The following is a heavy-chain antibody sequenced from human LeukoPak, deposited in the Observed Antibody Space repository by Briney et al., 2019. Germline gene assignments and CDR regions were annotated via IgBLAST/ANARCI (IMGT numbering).Heavy chain of an antibody. CDR1: GFTFSIYD. D-gene: IGHD3-22*01. Sequence: PGGSLRLSCAPSGFTFSIYDMHGLPEAPDRGVVGGAVIWYEKNNKYYADSVKGRFTISRDNSKKMVYLQMNSLRAEDTAVYYCAKQKNLYYYDSSGYYPPFFDYWGQGTLVTVSS. CDR2: IWYEKNNK. V-gene: IGHV3-33*06. J-gene: IGHJ4*02. CDR3: AKQKNLYYYDSSGYYPPFFDY.